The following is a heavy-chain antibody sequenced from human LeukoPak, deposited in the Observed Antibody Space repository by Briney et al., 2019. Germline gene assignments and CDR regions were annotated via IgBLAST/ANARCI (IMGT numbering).Heavy chain of an antibody. CDR3: ARARRGWDRAHRYYYYGMDV. Sequence: ASVKVSCKASGYTFTSYDINWVRQATGQGLEWMGWMSPNSGNTGYAQKFQGRVTMTRNTSISTAYMELSSLRSEDTAVYYCARARRGWDRAHRYYYYGMDVWGQGTTVTVSS. D-gene: IGHD1-26*01. J-gene: IGHJ6*02. CDR1: GYTFTSYD. CDR2: MSPNSGNT. V-gene: IGHV1-8*01.